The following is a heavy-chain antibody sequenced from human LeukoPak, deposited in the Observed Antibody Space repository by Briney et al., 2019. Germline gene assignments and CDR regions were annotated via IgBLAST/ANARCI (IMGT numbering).Heavy chain of an antibody. V-gene: IGHV3-48*03. CDR3: AISYITISGIDY. J-gene: IGHJ4*02. CDR1: GFTFSRYE. D-gene: IGHD3-9*01. CDR2: ISSSGSTI. Sequence: GGSLGLSCAASGFTFSRYEMNWVRQAPGKGLEWVSYISSSGSTIYYADSVKGRFTISRDNAKNSLYLQMNSLRAEDKAVYYCAISYITISGIDYWGQGTLVTVSS.